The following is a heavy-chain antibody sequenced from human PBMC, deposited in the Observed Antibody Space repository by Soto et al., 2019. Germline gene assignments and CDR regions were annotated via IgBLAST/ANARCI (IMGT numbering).Heavy chain of an antibody. J-gene: IGHJ4*02. Sequence: GASVKVSCKASGGTFSSYAISWVRQAPGQGLEWMGGIIPIFGTANYAQKFQGRVTITADESTSTAYMELSSLRSEDTAVYYCASGYDSSGYPISYWAQGTLVTVSS. CDR2: IIPIFGTA. D-gene: IGHD3-22*01. CDR1: GGTFSSYA. CDR3: ASGYDSSGYPISY. V-gene: IGHV1-69*13.